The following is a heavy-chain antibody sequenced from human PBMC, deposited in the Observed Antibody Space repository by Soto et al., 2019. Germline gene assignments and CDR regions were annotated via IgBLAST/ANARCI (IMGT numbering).Heavy chain of an antibody. CDR1: GFTFSNYG. CDR3: ARAYNWNAANWFDP. CDR2: IWYDGSNK. D-gene: IGHD1-20*01. V-gene: IGHV3-33*01. J-gene: IGHJ5*02. Sequence: PGGSLRLSCAASGFTFSNYGMHWVRQAPGKGLEWVAVIWYDGSNKYYADSVKGRFTTSRDNSKNTLYLQMNSLRAEDTAVYYCARAYNWNAANWFDPWGQGTLVTVSS.